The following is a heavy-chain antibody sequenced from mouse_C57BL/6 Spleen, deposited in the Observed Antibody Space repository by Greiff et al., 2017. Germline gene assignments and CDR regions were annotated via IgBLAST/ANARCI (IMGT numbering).Heavy chain of an antibody. Sequence: VQLQQPGAELVMPGASVKLSCKASGYTFTSYWMHWVKQRPGQGLEWIGEIDPSDSYTNYNQKFKGKSTLTVDKSSSTAYMQLSSLTSEDSAVYYCASPHYYGPKGAMDYWGQGTSVTVSS. J-gene: IGHJ4*01. V-gene: IGHV1-69*01. D-gene: IGHD1-2*01. CDR3: ASPHYYGPKGAMDY. CDR1: GYTFTSYW. CDR2: IDPSDSYT.